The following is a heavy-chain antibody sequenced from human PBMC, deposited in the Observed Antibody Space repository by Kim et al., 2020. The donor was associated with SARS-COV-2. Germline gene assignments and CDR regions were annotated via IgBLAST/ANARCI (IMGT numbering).Heavy chain of an antibody. V-gene: IGHV2-5*01. Sequence: YSPSLKSRLTIPKDTSKNQVVLTMTNMDPVDTATYYCAHRPSGFDKPFFDYWGQGTLVTVSS. J-gene: IGHJ4*02. CDR3: AHRPSGFDKPFFDY. D-gene: IGHD3-10*01.